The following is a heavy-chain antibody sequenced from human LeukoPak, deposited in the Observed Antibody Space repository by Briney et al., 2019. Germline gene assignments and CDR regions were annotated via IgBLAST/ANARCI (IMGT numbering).Heavy chain of an antibody. J-gene: IGHJ4*02. CDR3: ARRARYSSSWYLLDY. D-gene: IGHD6-13*01. V-gene: IGHV1-2*02. Sequence: GASVKVSCKASGYTFTSYDINWVRQATGQGLEWMGWMNPNSGGTNYAQKFQGRVTMARDTSISTAYMELSRLRSDDTAVYYCARRARYSSSWYLLDYWGQGTLVTVSS. CDR1: GYTFTSYD. CDR2: MNPNSGGT.